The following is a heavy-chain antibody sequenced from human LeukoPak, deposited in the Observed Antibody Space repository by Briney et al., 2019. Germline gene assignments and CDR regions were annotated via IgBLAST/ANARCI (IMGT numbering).Heavy chain of an antibody. CDR3: ARGVAVAGIPI. V-gene: IGHV4-59*01. D-gene: IGHD6-19*01. J-gene: IGHJ4*02. CDR1: GGSISSYY. CDR2: IYYSGST. Sequence: SETLSLTCTVSGGSISSYYWSWIRQPPGKGLEWIGYIYYSGSTNYNPSLKSRVIISVDTSKNQFSLKLSSVTAADTAVYYCARGVAVAGIPIWGQGTLVTVSS.